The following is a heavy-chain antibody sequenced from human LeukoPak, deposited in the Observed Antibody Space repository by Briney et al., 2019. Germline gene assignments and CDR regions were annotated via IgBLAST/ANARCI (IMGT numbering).Heavy chain of an antibody. CDR2: ISGSGGST. CDR3: AKDRVPKTYYYYYMDV. V-gene: IGHV3-23*01. Sequence: GGSLRLSCAASGFTFSSYAMSWVRQAPGKGLEWVSAISGSGGSTYYADSAKGRFTSARDNSKNTLYLQMNSLRAQDTAVYYCAKDRVPKTYYYYYMDVWGKGTTVTVSS. J-gene: IGHJ6*03. CDR1: GFTFSSYA. D-gene: IGHD2-2*01.